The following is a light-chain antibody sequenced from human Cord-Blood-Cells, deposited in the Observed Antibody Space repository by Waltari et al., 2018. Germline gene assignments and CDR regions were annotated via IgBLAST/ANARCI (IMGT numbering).Light chain of an antibody. CDR2: GAS. V-gene: IGKV3-20*01. CDR1: QSVSSSY. J-gene: IGKJ3*01. Sequence: EIVLTQSPGTLSLSPGERATLYCRASQSVSSSYLALYQQKPGQAHRLLIYGASSRATGIPDRFSGSGSGTDFTLTISRLEPEDFAVYYCQQYGSSPFTFGPGTKVDIK. CDR3: QQYGSSPFT.